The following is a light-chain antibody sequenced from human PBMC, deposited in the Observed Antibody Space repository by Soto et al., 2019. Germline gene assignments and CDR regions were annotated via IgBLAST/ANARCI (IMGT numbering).Light chain of an antibody. CDR2: DNT. V-gene: IGLV1-40*01. CDR1: SSDIGAGYR. CDR3: QSFDKYLSAVV. Sequence: QSVLTQPPSVSGAPGERVTISCTGSSSDIGAGYRVRWYQQVPGTAPKLLIYDNTNRPSGVSVRFSGSKSGTSAFLAISGLQAEDEADYYCQSFDKYLSAVVFGGGTKLTVL. J-gene: IGLJ2*01.